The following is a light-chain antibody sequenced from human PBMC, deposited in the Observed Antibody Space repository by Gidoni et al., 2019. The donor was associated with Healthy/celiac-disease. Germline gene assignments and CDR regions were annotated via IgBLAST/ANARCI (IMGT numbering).Light chain of an antibody. Sequence: EIVMPQSPATLSVSPGERATLSCRASQSVSSNLAWYQQKPGQAPRLLIYGASTRATGIPARFSGSGSGTEFTLTISSLQSEDFAVYYCQQEGTFGQGTKVEIK. CDR1: QSVSSN. J-gene: IGKJ1*01. CDR2: GAS. CDR3: QQEGT. V-gene: IGKV3-15*01.